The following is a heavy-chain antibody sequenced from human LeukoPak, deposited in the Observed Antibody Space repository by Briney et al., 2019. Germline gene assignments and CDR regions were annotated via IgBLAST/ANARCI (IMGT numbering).Heavy chain of an antibody. CDR2: ISISSGSI. J-gene: IGHJ4*02. CDR1: VFSFIRYS. CDR3: AKNYYYDIVGYSPFDY. D-gene: IGHD3-22*01. V-gene: IGHV3-21*01. Sequence: GGSLRLSCVASVFSFIRYSMNWVRQAPGKGLERVSSISISSGSIYYADSVKGRFTISRDNAKNSLYLQMNSLRAEDTAIYYCAKNYYYDIVGYSPFDYWGQGSRVIVSS.